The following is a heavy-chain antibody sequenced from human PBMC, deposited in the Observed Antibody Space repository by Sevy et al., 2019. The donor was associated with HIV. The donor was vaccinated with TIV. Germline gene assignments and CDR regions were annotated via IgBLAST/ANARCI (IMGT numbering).Heavy chain of an antibody. CDR3: AREVAHDSSGYYRRGGGGFDY. CDR2: INPSGGST. CDR1: GYTFTSYY. Sequence: ASVKVSCKTSGYTFTSYYMHWVRQAPGQGLEWMGIINPSGGSTSYAQKFQGRVTMTRDTSTSTVYMELSSLGSEDTAVYYCAREVAHDSSGYYRRGGGGFDYWGQGTLVTVSS. D-gene: IGHD3-22*01. J-gene: IGHJ4*02. V-gene: IGHV1-46*01.